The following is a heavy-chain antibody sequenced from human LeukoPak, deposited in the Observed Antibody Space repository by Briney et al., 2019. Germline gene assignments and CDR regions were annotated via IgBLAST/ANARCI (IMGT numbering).Heavy chain of an antibody. D-gene: IGHD3-3*01. CDR1: GFTFSSYA. J-gene: IGHJ4*02. V-gene: IGHV3-23*01. CDR3: AKDSLIHYDFWNGSPVDY. CDR2: ISGSGGST. Sequence: GGSLGLSCAASGFTFSSYAMSWVRQAPGKGLEWVSAISGSGGSTYYADSVKGRFTISRDNSKNTLYLQMNSLRAEDTAVYYCAKDSLIHYDFWNGSPVDYWGQGTLVTVSS.